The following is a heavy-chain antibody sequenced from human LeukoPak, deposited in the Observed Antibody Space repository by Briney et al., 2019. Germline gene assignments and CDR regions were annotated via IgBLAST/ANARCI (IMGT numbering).Heavy chain of an antibody. CDR3: ARGTTDIVAEISDAFDI. V-gene: IGHV3-30-3*01. CDR2: ISYDAGNK. Sequence: GRSLRLSCAASGFTFSAFAMHWARQAPGKGLEWVAAISYDAGNKYYAVSVRGRFTISRDSSRNTLFLQMNSLRADDTAVYYCARGTTDIVAEISDAFDIWGQGTVVTVSS. D-gene: IGHD5-12*01. CDR1: GFTFSAFA. J-gene: IGHJ3*02.